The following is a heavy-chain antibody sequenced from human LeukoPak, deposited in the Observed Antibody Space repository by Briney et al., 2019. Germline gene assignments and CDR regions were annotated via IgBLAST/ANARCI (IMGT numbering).Heavy chain of an antibody. CDR1: GFTFSNAW. CDR3: TTTSVMATISPDY. J-gene: IGHJ4*02. V-gene: IGHV3-15*01. D-gene: IGHD5-12*01. CDR2: IKSKTDGGTT. Sequence: PGGSLRLSCAASGFTFSNAWMSWVRQAPGKGLEWVGRIKSKTDGGTTDYAAPVKGRLTISRDDSKNTLYLQMNSLKTEDTAVYYCTTTSVMATISPDYWGQGTLVTVSS.